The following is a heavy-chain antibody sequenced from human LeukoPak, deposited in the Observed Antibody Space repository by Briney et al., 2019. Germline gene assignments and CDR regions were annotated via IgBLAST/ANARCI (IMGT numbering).Heavy chain of an antibody. CDR2: IKQDGSEK. CDR1: GFTFGSYE. Sequence: GGSLRLSCAASGFTFGSYEMSWVRQAPGKGLEWVANIKQDGSEKYYVDSVKGRFTISRDNAKNSLYLQMNSLRAEDTAVYYCARTRVYYGSGSYYILQYYFDYWGQGTLVTVSS. CDR3: ARTRVYYGSGSYYILQYYFDY. J-gene: IGHJ4*02. V-gene: IGHV3-7*01. D-gene: IGHD3-10*01.